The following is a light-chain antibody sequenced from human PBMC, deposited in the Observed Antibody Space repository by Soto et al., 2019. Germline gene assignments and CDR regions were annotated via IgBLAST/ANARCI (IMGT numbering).Light chain of an antibody. CDR3: QQYASSPLLT. CDR2: STS. V-gene: IGKV3-20*01. CDR1: QTIGRNY. J-gene: IGKJ4*01. Sequence: EIVLTQSPGTLSLSPGETATLSCRASQTIGRNYLAWYQQKPGQAPRLLIFSTSTRATGIPERFSGGGSGTDFPLSISRLEHEDVGVYYRQQYASSPLLTFGGGTKVEIK.